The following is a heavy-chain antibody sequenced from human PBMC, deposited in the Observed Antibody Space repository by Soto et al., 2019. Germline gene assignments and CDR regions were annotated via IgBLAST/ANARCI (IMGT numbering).Heavy chain of an antibody. D-gene: IGHD2-8*01. CDR2: IRSKAYGGTT. CDR1: GFTFGDYA. Sequence: GGSLRLSCTASGFTFGDYAMSWFRQAPGKGLEWVGFIRSKAYGGTTEYAASVKGRFTISRDDSKSIAYLQMNSLKTEDTAVYFCTRVLFVLMVFASDAFDIWGKGKMVTVPS. V-gene: IGHV3-49*03. CDR3: TRVLFVLMVFASDAFDI. J-gene: IGHJ3*02.